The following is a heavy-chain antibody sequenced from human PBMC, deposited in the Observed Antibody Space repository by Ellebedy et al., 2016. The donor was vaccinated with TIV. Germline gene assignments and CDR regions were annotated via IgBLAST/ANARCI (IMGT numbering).Heavy chain of an antibody. D-gene: IGHD5-12*01. CDR1: GFTFSNYA. CDR2: ISGSGGTT. CDR3: AKNLRGYGSFDY. V-gene: IGHV3-23*01. Sequence: GESLKISCAASGFTFSNYAMSGVRQAPGKGLEWVSTISGSGGTTYYADSVKGRFTISRDNSKSTLYLQMNSLRAEDTAVYYCAKNLRGYGSFDYWGQGTLITVSS. J-gene: IGHJ4*02.